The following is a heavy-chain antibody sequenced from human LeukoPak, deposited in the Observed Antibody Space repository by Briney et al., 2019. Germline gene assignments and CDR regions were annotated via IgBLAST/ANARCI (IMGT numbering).Heavy chain of an antibody. CDR2: IYYSGST. D-gene: IGHD5-24*01. J-gene: IGHJ4*02. V-gene: IGHV4-59*01. Sequence: SETLSLTCTVSGGSITSYYWSWIRQPPGKGLEWIGYIYYSGSTNYNPYLKSRVTISVDTSKNQFSLKLSSVTAADTAVYYCARSRDGYNPWGQGTLVTVSS. CDR1: GGSITSYY. CDR3: ARSRDGYNP.